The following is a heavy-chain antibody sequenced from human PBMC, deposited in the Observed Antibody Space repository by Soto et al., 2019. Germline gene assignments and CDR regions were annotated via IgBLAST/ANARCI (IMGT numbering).Heavy chain of an antibody. Sequence: QVQLVESGGDLVKPGGSLRLSCAASGYTFSDYYMSWIRQAPGKGLELISYIDTSGTKIYYADSVKGRFTITRDNAKNSLYMEMNSLREEDTAVYYCASHYDMWSGYLSPVDYWGQGTLVTVSS. D-gene: IGHD3-3*01. V-gene: IGHV3-11*01. J-gene: IGHJ4*02. CDR1: GYTFSDYY. CDR3: ASHYDMWSGYLSPVDY. CDR2: IDTSGTKI.